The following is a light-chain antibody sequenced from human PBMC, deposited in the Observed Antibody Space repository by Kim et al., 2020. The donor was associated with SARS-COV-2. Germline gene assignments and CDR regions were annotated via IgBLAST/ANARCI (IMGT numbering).Light chain of an antibody. V-gene: IGKV3-20*01. CDR1: QSVSSNF. Sequence: ENVLTQSPGTLSLSPGERATLSCRASQSVSSNFLAWYQQKAGQAPRLVIYSASGRASGIPDRFSGSGSGTDFTLTISTLEPEDFAVYYCQQYATSPETFGQGTKVEIK. J-gene: IGKJ1*01. CDR2: SAS. CDR3: QQYATSPET.